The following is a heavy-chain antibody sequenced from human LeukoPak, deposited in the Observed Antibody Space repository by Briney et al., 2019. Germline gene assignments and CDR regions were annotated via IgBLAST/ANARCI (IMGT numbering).Heavy chain of an antibody. D-gene: IGHD6-13*01. CDR3: AKAAAGIRYPHFDY. J-gene: IGHJ4*02. V-gene: IGHV3-64*01. CDR2: ISSNGGST. CDR1: GFTFSSYA. Sequence: GGSLRLSCAASGFTFSSYAMHWVRQAPGKGLEYVSAISSNGGSTYYANSVKGRFTISRDNSKNTLYLQMNSLRAEDTAVYYCAKAAAGIRYPHFDYWGQGTLVTVSS.